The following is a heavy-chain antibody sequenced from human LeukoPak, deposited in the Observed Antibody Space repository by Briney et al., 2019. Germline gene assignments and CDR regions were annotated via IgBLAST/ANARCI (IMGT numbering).Heavy chain of an antibody. CDR1: GFTFDDYA. V-gene: IGHV3-9*01. Sequence: PGGSLRLSCAASGFTFDDYAMHWVRQAPGQGLEGVSGISWNSGGIGYADSVKGRFTISRDNAKNSLYLQMNSLRAEDTALYYCAKAPDYGGRSYYFDYWGQGTLVTVSS. CDR3: AKAPDYGGRSYYFDY. J-gene: IGHJ4*02. CDR2: ISWNSGGI. D-gene: IGHD4-23*01.